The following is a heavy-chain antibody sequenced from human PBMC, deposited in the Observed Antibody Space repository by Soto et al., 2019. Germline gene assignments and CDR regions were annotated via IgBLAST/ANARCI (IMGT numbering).Heavy chain of an antibody. CDR3: ARGIVVPAAIASYYYYGMDV. CDR1: GGTFSSYA. Sequence: QVQLVQSGAEVQKPGSSVKVSCKASGGTFSSYAISWVRQAPGQGLEWMGGIIPIFGTANYAQKFQGRGPSTADESTSTAYMELSSRRSEDTAVYYCARGIVVPAAIASYYYYGMDVWGQGTTVTVSS. CDR2: IIPIFGTA. D-gene: IGHD2-2*01. J-gene: IGHJ6*02. V-gene: IGHV1-69*01.